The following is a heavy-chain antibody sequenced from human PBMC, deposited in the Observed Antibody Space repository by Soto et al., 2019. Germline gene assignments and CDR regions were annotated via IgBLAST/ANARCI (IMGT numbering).Heavy chain of an antibody. D-gene: IGHD2-21*02. Sequence: EVPLVESGGGLVQRGGSLRLSCAASGFTFDYYWMHWVRQAPGRGLVWVSHIHSDGSRTTYADSVKGRFTISRDNAKNTVYLQMNSLRAEDTAVYYFARGDKGGFDLWGQGTTVTVSS. J-gene: IGHJ3*01. CDR2: IHSDGSRT. V-gene: IGHV3-74*01. CDR3: ARGDKGGFDL. CDR1: GFTFDYYW.